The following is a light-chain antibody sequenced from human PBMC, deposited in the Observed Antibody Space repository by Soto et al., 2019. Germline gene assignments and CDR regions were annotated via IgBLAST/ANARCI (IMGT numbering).Light chain of an antibody. Sequence: EIMMTQSPVTLSVSPGERATLSCRASQRVNSNLAWYQQKPGQAPRLLIYGASTRATGIPASFIGNGSGTEFTLTASSLQPEDFAVYYCQQYNNWPFTFGPGTKVDI. CDR2: GAS. V-gene: IGKV3-15*01. CDR1: QRVNSN. J-gene: IGKJ3*01. CDR3: QQYNNWPFT.